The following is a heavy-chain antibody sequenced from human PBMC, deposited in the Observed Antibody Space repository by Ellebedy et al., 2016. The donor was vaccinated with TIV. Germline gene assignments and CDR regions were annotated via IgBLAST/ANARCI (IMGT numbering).Heavy chain of an antibody. CDR1: GFTFDDYA. J-gene: IGHJ6*02. CDR3: GRDSEWNGMDV. V-gene: IGHV3-9*01. D-gene: IGHD3-3*01. Sequence: PEGSLRLSCAASGFTFDDYAMHWVRQPPGKGLEWVSIISWNSGSIGYADSVKGRFIISRDNAKKSLYLQINSNRGEDTALYYCGRDSEWNGMDVWGQGTTVTVSS. CDR2: ISWNSGSI.